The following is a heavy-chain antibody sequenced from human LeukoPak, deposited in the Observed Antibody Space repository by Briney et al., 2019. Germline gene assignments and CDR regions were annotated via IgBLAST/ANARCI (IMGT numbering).Heavy chain of an antibody. CDR1: GGSISSYY. J-gene: IGHJ4*02. CDR2: IYYSGST. D-gene: IGHD3-22*01. V-gene: IGHV4-59*01. Sequence: SETLSLTCTVSGGSISSYYWSWIRQPPGKGLEWIGYIYYSGSTNYNPSLKSRVTISVDTSKNQFSLKLSSVTAADTAVYYCARAFPYYDSSGYALDYWGQGTLVTVSS. CDR3: ARAFPYYDSSGYALDY.